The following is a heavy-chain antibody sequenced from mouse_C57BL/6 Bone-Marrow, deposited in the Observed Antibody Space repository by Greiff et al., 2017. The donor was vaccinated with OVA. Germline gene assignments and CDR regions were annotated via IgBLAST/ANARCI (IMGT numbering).Heavy chain of an antibody. CDR2: INPSNGGT. Sequence: VQLQQPGTELVKPGASVKLSCKASGYTFTSYWMHWVKQRPGQGLEWIGNINPSNGGTKYNEKFKSKATLTVDKYSSTAYMQLSSLTSEDSAVYYCARSSYYGSWYYFDYWGQGTTLTVSS. CDR1: GYTFTSYW. D-gene: IGHD1-1*01. CDR3: ARSSYYGSWYYFDY. V-gene: IGHV1-53*01. J-gene: IGHJ2*01.